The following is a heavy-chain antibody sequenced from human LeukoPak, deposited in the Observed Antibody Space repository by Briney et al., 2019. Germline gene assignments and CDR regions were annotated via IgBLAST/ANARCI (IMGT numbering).Heavy chain of an antibody. CDR2: TYYSGST. V-gene: IGHV4-39*07. J-gene: IGHJ4*02. CDR1: GVSISSTSYY. D-gene: IGHD3-9*01. CDR3: ARETVTGSNYFNS. Sequence: SETLSLTCTVSGVSISSTSYYWGWIRQPPGEGLEWIGSTYYSGSTYRNPSLKSRVTISVDSSKNQFSLRLTSVTAADTAVYYCARETVTGSNYFNSWGQGTLVTVSS.